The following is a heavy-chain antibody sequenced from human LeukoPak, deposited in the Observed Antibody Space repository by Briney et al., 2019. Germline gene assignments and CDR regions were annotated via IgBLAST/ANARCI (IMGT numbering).Heavy chain of an antibody. J-gene: IGHJ5*02. CDR3: ARGTGMGERWFDP. Sequence: PSEILSLSCAVYGGSFSGYYWSWIRQPPGKGLGWSGEINHSGSTNYNPSLKSRVTISVDTSKNQFSLKLSSVTAADTAVYYCARGTGMGERWFDPWGQGTLVTVSS. CDR1: GGSFSGYY. D-gene: IGHD3-16*01. V-gene: IGHV4-34*01. CDR2: INHSGST.